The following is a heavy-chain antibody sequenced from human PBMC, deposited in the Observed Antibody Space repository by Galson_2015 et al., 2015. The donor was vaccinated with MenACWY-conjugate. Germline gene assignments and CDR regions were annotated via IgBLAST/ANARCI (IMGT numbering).Heavy chain of an antibody. J-gene: IGHJ4*02. V-gene: IGHV3-30*18. CDR1: GFTFSSYG. D-gene: IGHD2-21*02. Sequence: SLRLSCAASGFTFSSYGMHWVRQAPGKGLEWVAVISYDGSNKYYADSVKGRFTISRDNSKNTLYLQMNSLRAEDTAVYYCAKARRGRVGVTPTTDYWGQGTLVPVSS. CDR3: AKARRGRVGVTPTTDY. CDR2: ISYDGSNK.